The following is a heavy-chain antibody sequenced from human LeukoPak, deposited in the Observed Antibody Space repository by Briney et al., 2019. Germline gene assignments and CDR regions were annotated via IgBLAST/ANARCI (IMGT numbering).Heavy chain of an antibody. J-gene: IGHJ4*02. CDR2: IYSGGGT. Sequence: PGGSLRLSCVASGFIVSNSYMSWVRQAPGRGLEWVSVIYSGGGTFYSDSVKGRFTISRDYSKSTLYLQMNSPRADDTAVYYCARDSNGPAFWGQGTLVTVSS. D-gene: IGHD6-19*01. CDR1: GFIVSNSY. CDR3: ARDSNGPAF. V-gene: IGHV3-53*01.